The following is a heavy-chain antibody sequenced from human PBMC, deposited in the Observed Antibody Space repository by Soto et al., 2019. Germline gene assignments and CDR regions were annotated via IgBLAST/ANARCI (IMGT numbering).Heavy chain of an antibody. CDR2: ISGSGGST. J-gene: IGHJ3*02. Sequence: GGSLRLSCAASGFTFSSYAMSWVRQAPGKGLEWVSAISGSGGSTYYADSVKGRFTISRDNSKNTLYLQMNSLRAEDTAVYYCAKTVVPDYVPPLDAFDIWGQGTMVTVSS. CDR3: AKTVVPDYVPPLDAFDI. V-gene: IGHV3-23*01. CDR1: GFTFSSYA. D-gene: IGHD4-17*01.